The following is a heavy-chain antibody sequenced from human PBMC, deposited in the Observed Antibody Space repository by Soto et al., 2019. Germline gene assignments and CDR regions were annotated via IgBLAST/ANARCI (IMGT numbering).Heavy chain of an antibody. D-gene: IGHD3-10*01. CDR1: GFTFSSYG. J-gene: IGHJ4*02. CDR2: IWYDGSNK. CDR3: ARDYYYGSGSYYTPEFDY. V-gene: IGHV3-33*01. Sequence: SGGSLRLSCAASGFTFSSYGMHWVRQAPGKGLEWVAVIWYDGSNKYYADSVKGRFTISRDNSKNTLYLQMNSLRAEDTAVYYCARDYYYGSGSYYTPEFDYWGQGTLVTVSS.